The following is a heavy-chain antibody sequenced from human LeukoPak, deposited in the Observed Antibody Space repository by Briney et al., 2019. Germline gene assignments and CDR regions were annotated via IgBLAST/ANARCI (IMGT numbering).Heavy chain of an antibody. D-gene: IGHD3-22*01. CDR3: ARLNYYDSSGYYRAWY. CDR2: IYYSGST. J-gene: IGHJ4*02. Sequence: PSETLSLTCAVYGGSFSGYYWSWIRQPPGKGLEWIGSIYYSGSTYYNPSLKSRVTISVDTSKNQFSLKLSSVTAADTAVYYCARLNYYDSSGYYRAWYWGQGTLVTVSS. V-gene: IGHV4-34*01. CDR1: GGSFSGYY.